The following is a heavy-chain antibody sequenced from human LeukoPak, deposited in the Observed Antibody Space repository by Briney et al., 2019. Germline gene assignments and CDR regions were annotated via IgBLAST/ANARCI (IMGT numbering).Heavy chain of an antibody. D-gene: IGHD5-18*01. CDR1: GYTFTGYY. CDR2: INPNSGGT. Sequence: ASVKVSCKASGYTFTGYYMHWVRQAPGQGLEWMGWINPNSGGTNYAQKFQGRVTMTRDTSISTAYMELSRLRSDDTAVYYCARPIQLWSHDAFDTWGQGTMVTVSS. J-gene: IGHJ3*02. CDR3: ARPIQLWSHDAFDT. V-gene: IGHV1-2*02.